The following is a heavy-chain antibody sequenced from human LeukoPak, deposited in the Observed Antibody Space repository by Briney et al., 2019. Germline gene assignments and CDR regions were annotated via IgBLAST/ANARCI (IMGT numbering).Heavy chain of an antibody. CDR1: GGSISSSSYY. V-gene: IGHV4-39*07. J-gene: IGHJ4*02. CDR2: INHSGST. CDR3: AAGSESYDSRGYSYYFDY. Sequence: SETLSLTCIVSGGSISSSSYYWGWIRQPPGKGLEWIGEINHSGSTNYNPSLKSRVTISVDTSKNQFSLKLSSVTAADTAVYYCAAGSESYDSRGYSYYFDYWGQGTLVTVSS. D-gene: IGHD3-22*01.